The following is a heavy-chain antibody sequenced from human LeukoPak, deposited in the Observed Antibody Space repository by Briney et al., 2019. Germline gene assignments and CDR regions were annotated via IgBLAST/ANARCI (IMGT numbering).Heavy chain of an antibody. D-gene: IGHD3-10*01. Sequence: GGSLRLSCAASGFTFSSYAMSWVRQAPGKGLEWVSAISGSGGSTYYADSVKGRFTISRDNSKNTLYLQTNSLRAEDTAVYYCAKVPEGSGSYYTVYWGQGTLVTVSS. J-gene: IGHJ4*02. CDR2: ISGSGGST. V-gene: IGHV3-23*01. CDR1: GFTFSSYA. CDR3: AKVPEGSGSYYTVY.